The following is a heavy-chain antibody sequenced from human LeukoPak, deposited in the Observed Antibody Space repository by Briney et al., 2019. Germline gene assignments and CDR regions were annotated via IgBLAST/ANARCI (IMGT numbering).Heavy chain of an antibody. V-gene: IGHV3-23*01. Sequence: GGSLRLSCAASGFTFSSYAMSWVRQAPGKGLEWVSAISGSGGSTYYADSVKGRLTISRDNSKNTLYLQMNSLRAEDTAVYYCAKNRYYGSGSYYNIDYWGQGTLVTVSS. D-gene: IGHD3-10*01. CDR1: GFTFSSYA. J-gene: IGHJ4*02. CDR2: ISGSGGST. CDR3: AKNRYYGSGSYYNIDY.